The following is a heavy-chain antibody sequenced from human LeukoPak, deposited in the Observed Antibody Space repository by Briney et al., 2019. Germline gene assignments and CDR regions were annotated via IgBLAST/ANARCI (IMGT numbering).Heavy chain of an antibody. CDR1: GFTFSAYY. J-gene: IGHJ5*02. CDR2: ISSSGSTT. Sequence: GGSLRLSCAASGFTFSAYYMSWIRQAPGKGLEWLSYISSSGSTTYYADSVKGRFTISRDNAKNSLYLQMNSLGAEDTAFYYCAREATAAGCFDPWGQGTLVTASS. CDR3: AREATAAGCFDP. V-gene: IGHV3-11*01. D-gene: IGHD2-8*01.